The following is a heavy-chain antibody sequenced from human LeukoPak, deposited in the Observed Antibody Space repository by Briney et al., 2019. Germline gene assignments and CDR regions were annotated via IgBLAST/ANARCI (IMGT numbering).Heavy chain of an antibody. CDR2: IYTSGST. CDR1: GGSISSGSYY. V-gene: IGHV4-61*02. Sequence: PSETLSLTCTVSGGSISSGSYYWSWIRQPAGKGLEWIGRIYTSGSTNYNPSLKSRVTISVDTSKNQFSLKLSSVTAADTAVYYCARRDIVVRSGAFDIWGQGTMVTVSS. J-gene: IGHJ3*02. CDR3: ARRDIVVRSGAFDI. D-gene: IGHD2-2*01.